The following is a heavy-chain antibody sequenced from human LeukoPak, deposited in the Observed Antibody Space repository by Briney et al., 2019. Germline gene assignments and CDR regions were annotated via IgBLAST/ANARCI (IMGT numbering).Heavy chain of an antibody. J-gene: IGHJ1*01. Sequence: SETLSLTCTVSGGSISSGSYYWSWIRQPAGKGLEWFGRIYTSGSTNYNPSLKSRVTISVDTSKNQFSLKLSAVTAADTAVYYCARVAYYYDSSGYNEYFQHWGQGTLVTVSS. D-gene: IGHD3-22*01. CDR1: GGSISSGSYY. V-gene: IGHV4-61*02. CDR3: ARVAYYYDSSGYNEYFQH. CDR2: IYTSGST.